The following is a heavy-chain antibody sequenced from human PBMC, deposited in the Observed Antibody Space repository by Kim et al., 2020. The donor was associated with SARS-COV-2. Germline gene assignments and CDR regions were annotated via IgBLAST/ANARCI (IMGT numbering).Heavy chain of an antibody. Sequence: GGSLRLSCAASGFTFSSYWIHWVRQTPGKGLVWVSRINNDGSSTNYADSVKGRFNISRDNARNTLYLQMNTLRAEDTAVYYCARDGGASRTAFDIWGQGTLVTVSS. V-gene: IGHV3-74*01. J-gene: IGHJ3*02. CDR2: INNDGSST. CDR3: ARDGGASRTAFDI. CDR1: GFTFSSYW. D-gene: IGHD3-16*01.